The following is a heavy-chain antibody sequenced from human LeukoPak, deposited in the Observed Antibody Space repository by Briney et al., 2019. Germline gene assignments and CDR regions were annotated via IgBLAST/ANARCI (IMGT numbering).Heavy chain of an antibody. V-gene: IGHV3-23*01. J-gene: IGHJ6*03. CDR3: ARGSDMDV. CDR2: ISGSGGST. CDR1: GFIFSSYA. Sequence: PGGSLRLSCAASGFIFSSYAMSWVRQAPGKGLEWVSTISGSGGSTYYADSVKGRFTISRDNAKNSLYLQMNSLRAEDTAVYYCARGSDMDVWGKGTTVTVSS.